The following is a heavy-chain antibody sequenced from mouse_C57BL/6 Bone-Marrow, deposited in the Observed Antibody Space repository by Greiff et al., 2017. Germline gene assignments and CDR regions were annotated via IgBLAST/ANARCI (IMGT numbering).Heavy chain of an antibody. J-gene: IGHJ3*01. CDR2: IWSGGST. CDR1: GFSLTSYG. D-gene: IGHD1-1*01. V-gene: IGHV2-4*01. CDR3: AKSNYYGSSYGFAY. Sequence: VQLQQSGPGLVQPSQSLSITCTVSGFSLTSYGVHWVRQPPGKGLEWLGVIWSGGSTDYNAAFISRLSISKDNSKSQVFFKMNSLQADDTAIYYCAKSNYYGSSYGFAYWGQGTLVTVSA.